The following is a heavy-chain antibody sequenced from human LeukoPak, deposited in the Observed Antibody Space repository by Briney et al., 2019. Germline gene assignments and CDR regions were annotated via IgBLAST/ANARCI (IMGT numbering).Heavy chain of an antibody. J-gene: IGHJ4*02. CDR1: GGSFSGYY. Sequence: PSETLSLTCAVYGGSFSGYYWSWIRQPPGKGLEWIGEIYHSGSTNYNPSLKSRVTISIDTSKNQFSLKLSSVTAADTAVYYCARGESSDCSSTSCYLFDYWGQGTLVTVSS. D-gene: IGHD2-2*01. CDR2: IYHSGST. V-gene: IGHV4-34*01. CDR3: ARGESSDCSSTSCYLFDY.